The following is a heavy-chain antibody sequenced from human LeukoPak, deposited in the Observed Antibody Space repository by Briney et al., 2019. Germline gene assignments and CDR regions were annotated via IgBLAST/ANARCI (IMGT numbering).Heavy chain of an antibody. CDR3: GXXXGXXXXXVXXYXXY. V-gene: IGHV4-59*01. CDR2: IYYSGST. Sequence: ETLXXXCTVSGGSISSYYWSWIRQPPGKGLEWIGYIYYSGSTNYNPSLKSRVTISVDTSKNQFSLKLSSVTAADTAVYYCGXXXGXXXXXVXXYXXYWGQGTLVTVSS. J-gene: IGHJ4*02. CDR1: GGSISSYY.